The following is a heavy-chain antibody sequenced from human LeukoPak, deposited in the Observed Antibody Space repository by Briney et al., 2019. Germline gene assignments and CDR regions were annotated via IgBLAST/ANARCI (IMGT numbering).Heavy chain of an antibody. CDR2: IIPILGIA. V-gene: IGHV1-69*04. CDR1: GYTFTGYY. D-gene: IGHD1-26*01. Sequence: SVKVSCKASGYTFTGYYMHWVRQAPGQGLEWMGRIIPILGIANYAQKFQGRVTITADKSTSTAYMELSSLRSEDTAVYYCARAPLGRSGSYSYNWFDPWGQGTLVTVSS. J-gene: IGHJ5*02. CDR3: ARAPLGRSGSYSYNWFDP.